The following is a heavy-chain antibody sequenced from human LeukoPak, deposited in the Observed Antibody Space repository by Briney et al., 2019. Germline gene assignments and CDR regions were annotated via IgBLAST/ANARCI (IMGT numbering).Heavy chain of an antibody. D-gene: IGHD3/OR15-3a*01. CDR1: GYTFTGYY. V-gene: IGHV1-2*04. J-gene: IGHJ4*02. Sequence: GASVKVSCKASGYTFTGYYMHWVRQAPGQGLEWMGWINPNSGGTNYAQKFQGWVTMTRDTSISTAYMELSRLRSDDTAVYYCARGTPWGLVILHPFDYWGQGTLVTVSS. CDR3: ARGTPWGLVILHPFDY. CDR2: INPNSGGT.